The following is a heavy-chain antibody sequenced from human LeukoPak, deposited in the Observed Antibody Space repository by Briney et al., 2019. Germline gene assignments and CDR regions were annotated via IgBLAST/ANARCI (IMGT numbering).Heavy chain of an antibody. CDR1: GYTFTSCD. Sequence: GASVNVSCKASGYTFTSCDINWVRQAPGQGLEWMGWMNPNSGNTDYGQSFQGRITMTRDISIGTAYMELSNLTSEDTAIYYCTRGSSGRRDNWGQGTLVTVSA. V-gene: IGHV1-8*01. CDR3: TRGSSGRRDN. J-gene: IGHJ4*02. D-gene: IGHD6-19*01. CDR2: MNPNSGNT.